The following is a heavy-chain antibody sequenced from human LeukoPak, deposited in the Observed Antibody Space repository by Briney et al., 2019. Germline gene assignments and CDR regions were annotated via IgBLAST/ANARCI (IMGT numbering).Heavy chain of an antibody. CDR2: INWNGGSP. CDR1: GFTFGDYG. CDR3: ARGPAASGYYDSRGRYGYFDY. J-gene: IGHJ4*02. V-gene: IGHV3-20*04. Sequence: GSLRLSCAASGFTFGDYGMSWVRQAPGKGLEWVSGINWNGGSPGYADSVKGRFTISRDNAKNSLYLQMNSLRAEDTAVYYCARGPAASGYYDSRGRYGYFDYWGQGTLVTVSS. D-gene: IGHD3-22*01.